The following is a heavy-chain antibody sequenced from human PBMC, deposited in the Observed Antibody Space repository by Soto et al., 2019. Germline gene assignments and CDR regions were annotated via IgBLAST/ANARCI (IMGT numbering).Heavy chain of an antibody. V-gene: IGHV4-34*01. D-gene: IGHD6-19*01. J-gene: IGHJ6*02. CDR3: ARGRYSSGWFDGANYYYYGMDV. CDR2: INHSGST. CDR1: GGSFSGYY. Sequence: KPSETLSLTCAVYGGSFSGYYWSWIRQPPGKGLEWIGEINHSGSTNYNPSLKSRVTISVDTSKNQFSLKLSSVTAADTAVYYCARGRYSSGWFDGANYYYYGMDVWGQGTTVTVSS.